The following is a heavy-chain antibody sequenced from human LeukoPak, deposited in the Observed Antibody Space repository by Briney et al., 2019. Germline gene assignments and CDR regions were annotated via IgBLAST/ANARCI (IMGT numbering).Heavy chain of an antibody. V-gene: IGHV4-39*07. CDR3: AREGDTAMAHDY. D-gene: IGHD5-18*01. CDR2: IYYSGST. J-gene: IGHJ4*02. Sequence: SETLSLTCTVSGGSISSSSYYWGWIRQPPGKGLEWIGSIYYSGSTNYNPSLKSRVTISVDTSKNQFSLKLSSVTAADTAVYYCAREGDTAMAHDYWGQGTLVTVSS. CDR1: GGSISSSSYY.